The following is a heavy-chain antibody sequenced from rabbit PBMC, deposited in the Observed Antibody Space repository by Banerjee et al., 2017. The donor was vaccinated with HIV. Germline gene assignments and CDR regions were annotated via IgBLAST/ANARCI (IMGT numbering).Heavy chain of an antibody. CDR1: GFSFSSSYY. CDR2: IYTSSGST. CDR3: ARGYGSGVYYIREYYFDL. V-gene: IGHV1S40*01. D-gene: IGHD1-1*01. Sequence: QSLEESGGGLVQPEGSLTLTCTASGFSFSSSYYMCWVRQAPGKGLEWIACIYTSSGSTYYASWAKGRFTISKTSSTTVTLQMTSLTAADTATYFCARGYGSGVYYIREYYFDLWGPGTLVTVS. J-gene: IGHJ4*01.